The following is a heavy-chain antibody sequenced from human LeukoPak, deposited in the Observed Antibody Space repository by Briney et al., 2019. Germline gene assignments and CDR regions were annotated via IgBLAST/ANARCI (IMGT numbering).Heavy chain of an antibody. CDR3: AREYYDILTGYWALYYYGMDV. D-gene: IGHD3-9*01. CDR2: INPNSGGT. CDR1: GYTFTSYG. V-gene: IGHV1-2*02. J-gene: IGHJ6*02. Sequence: ASVKVSCKASGYTFTSYGISWVRQAPGQGLEWMGWINPNSGGTNYAQKFQGRVTMTRDTSISTAYMELSRLRSDDTAVYYCAREYYDILTGYWALYYYGMDVWGQGTTVTVSS.